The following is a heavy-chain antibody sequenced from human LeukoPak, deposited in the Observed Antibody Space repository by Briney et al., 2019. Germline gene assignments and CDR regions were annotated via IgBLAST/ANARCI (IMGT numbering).Heavy chain of an antibody. CDR2: IYSSGNT. CDR3: ARGSIGSSSWYRGWFDP. Sequence: GGSLRLSCAAFGFTVSSNYMSWVRQAPGKGLEWVSVIYSSGNTYYANSVKGRFTVSRDNSKNTLYLQMNSLRAEDTAVYYCARGSIGSSSWYRGWFDPWGQGTLVTVSS. CDR1: GFTVSSNY. J-gene: IGHJ5*02. D-gene: IGHD6-13*01. V-gene: IGHV3-66*01.